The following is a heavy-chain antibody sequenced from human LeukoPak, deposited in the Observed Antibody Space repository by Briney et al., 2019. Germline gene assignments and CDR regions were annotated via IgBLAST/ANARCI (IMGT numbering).Heavy chain of an antibody. D-gene: IGHD3-22*01. J-gene: IGHJ4*02. CDR3: ARVRYYYDSSGYYPYFDY. V-gene: IGHV1-2*02. CDR1: GYTFTGYY. Sequence: GASVKVSCKASGYTFTGYYMHWVRQAPGQGLEWMGWINPNSGGTNYAQKFQGRVTMTRYTSISTAYMELSRLRSDDTAVYYCARVRYYYDSSGYYPYFDYWGQGTLVTVSS. CDR2: INPNSGGT.